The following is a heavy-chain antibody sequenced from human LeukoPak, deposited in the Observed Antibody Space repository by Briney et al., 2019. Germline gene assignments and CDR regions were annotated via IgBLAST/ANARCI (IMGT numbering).Heavy chain of an antibody. CDR1: GGSISSYY. V-gene: IGHV4-59*01. J-gene: IGHJ5*02. CDR2: IYYSGST. CDR3: ARLPSYMGPCFP. D-gene: IGHD3-16*01. Sequence: SETLSLTCTVSGGSISSYYWSWIRQPPGKGLEWIGYIYYSGSTNYNPSLKSRVTISVDTSKNQFSLKLSSVTAADTAVYYCARLPSYMGPCFPWGEGTLVTLSP.